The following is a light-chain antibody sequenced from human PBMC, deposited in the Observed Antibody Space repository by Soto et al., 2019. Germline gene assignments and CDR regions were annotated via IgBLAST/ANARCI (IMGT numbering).Light chain of an antibody. Sequence: QPVLTQSPSASASLGASVKLTYTLSSGHSSYAIAWHQQQPEKGPRYLMKLNSDGSHSKGDGIPDRFSGSSSGAERYLTISSLQSEDEADYYCQTWGTGIHWVFGGGTKLTVL. CDR1: SGHSSYA. CDR3: QTWGTGIHWV. CDR2: LNSDGSH. J-gene: IGLJ3*02. V-gene: IGLV4-69*01.